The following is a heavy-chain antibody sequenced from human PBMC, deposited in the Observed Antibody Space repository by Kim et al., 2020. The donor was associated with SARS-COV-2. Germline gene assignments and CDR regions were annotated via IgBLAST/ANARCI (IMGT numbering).Heavy chain of an antibody. CDR1: GITFSNYA. J-gene: IGHJ3*02. D-gene: IGHD3-22*01. CDR2: ISSSADVT. Sequence: GGSLRLSCAASGITFSNYAMSWVRQAPGKGLEWVSAISSSADVTYYVDSVKGRFTMSRDNSKSTLYLQMNSLRAEDTAVYRCAKHNDDSSSGKLVAYDIWGQGTMVTVSS. V-gene: IGHV3-23*01. CDR3: AKHNDDSSSGKLVAYDI.